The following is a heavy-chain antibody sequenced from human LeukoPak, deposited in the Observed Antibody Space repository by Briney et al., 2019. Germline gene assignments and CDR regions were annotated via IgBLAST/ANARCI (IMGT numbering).Heavy chain of an antibody. V-gene: IGHV3-48*01. J-gene: IGHJ6*02. D-gene: IGHD6-6*01. CDR1: GFTFSSYS. CDR3: ARRLEQNYYYYGMDV. Sequence: PGGSLRLSCAASGFTFSSYSMNWVRQAPGKGLEWVSYISSSSSTIYYADSVKGRFTISRDNAKNSLYLQMNSLRAEDTAVYYCARRLEQNYYYYGMDVWGQGTTVTASS. CDR2: ISSSSSTI.